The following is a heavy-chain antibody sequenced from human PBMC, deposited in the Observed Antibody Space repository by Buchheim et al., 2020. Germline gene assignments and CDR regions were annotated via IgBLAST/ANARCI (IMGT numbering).Heavy chain of an antibody. V-gene: IGHV5-51*01. J-gene: IGHJ4*02. Sequence: EVQLVQSGAEVRKPGESLRISCTGSGYIFPNHYIGWVRQMPGRGLEWMGNIYPGDSDTRYSPSFEGQVTISADKTISTAYLQWSSLKASDTAMYYCARRGDYIDYWGQGTL. CDR2: IYPGDSDT. CDR3: ARRGDYIDY. CDR1: GYIFPNHY. D-gene: IGHD4-17*01.